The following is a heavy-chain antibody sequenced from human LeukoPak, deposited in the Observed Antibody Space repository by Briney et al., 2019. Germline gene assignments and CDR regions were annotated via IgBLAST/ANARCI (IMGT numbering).Heavy chain of an antibody. D-gene: IGHD2-15*01. Sequence: SETLSLTCTVSGGSISSYYWSWIRQPPGKGLEWIGYIYYSGSTNYNPSLKSRVTISVDTSKNQFSLKLSSVTAADTAVYYCARDCSGGGCYSRSRAFDIWGQGTMVTVSS. CDR1: GGSISSYY. CDR3: ARDCSGGGCYSRSRAFDI. CDR2: IYYSGST. V-gene: IGHV4-59*01. J-gene: IGHJ3*02.